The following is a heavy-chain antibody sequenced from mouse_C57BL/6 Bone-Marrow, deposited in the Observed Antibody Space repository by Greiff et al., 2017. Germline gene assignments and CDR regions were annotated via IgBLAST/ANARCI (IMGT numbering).Heavy chain of an antibody. CDR1: GFSLTSYA. CDR3: ARTDMDCDRLYYAMDY. Sequence: VMLVESGPGLVAPSQSLSITCTVSGFSLTSYAISWVRQPPGKGLEWLGVIWTGGGTNYNSALKSRLSISKDNSKSQVFLKMNDLQTDGTARYYCARTDMDCDRLYYAMDYWGQGTSVTVSS. D-gene: IGHD1-1*02. V-gene: IGHV2-9-1*01. CDR2: IWTGGGT. J-gene: IGHJ4*01.